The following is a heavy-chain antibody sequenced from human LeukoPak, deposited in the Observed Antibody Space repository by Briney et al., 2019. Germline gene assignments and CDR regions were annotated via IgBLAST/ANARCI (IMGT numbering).Heavy chain of an antibody. V-gene: IGHV3-66*01. D-gene: IGHD3-16*01. CDR1: GFTVSNNY. CDR2: IYRGGST. CDR3: AGSYVSRSFDY. J-gene: IGHJ4*02. Sequence: GGSLRLSCAASGFTVSNNYMSWVRQAPGKGLDWVSIIYRGGSTYYADSVKDRFTISRDNSKNTVYLQINSLRAEDTAVYYCAGSYVSRSFDYWGQGTLVTVSS.